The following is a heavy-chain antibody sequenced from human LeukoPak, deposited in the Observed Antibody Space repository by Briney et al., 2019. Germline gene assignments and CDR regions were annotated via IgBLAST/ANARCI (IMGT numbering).Heavy chain of an antibody. CDR3: ARRNYGNRNNRHPRDYYYYYMDV. V-gene: IGHV1-2*02. CDR2: ITPNSGGT. Sequence: ASVKVSCKASGYTFTGYYLHWVRQAPGQGLEWMGWITPNSGGTNYAQRFQGRVTMTRDTSISTVYMELSSLRSEDTAVYYCARRNYGNRNNRHPRDYYYYYMDVWGKGTTVTVSS. J-gene: IGHJ6*03. D-gene: IGHD2/OR15-2a*01. CDR1: GYTFTGYY.